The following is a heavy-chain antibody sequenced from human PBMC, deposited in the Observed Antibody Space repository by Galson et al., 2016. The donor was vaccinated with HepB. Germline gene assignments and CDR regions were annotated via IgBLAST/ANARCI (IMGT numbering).Heavy chain of an antibody. CDR1: GDSISSGRFY. J-gene: IGHJ6*04. CDR3: ARGHYNFWSGRGFRWHYYGMDV. V-gene: IGHV4-39*01. CDR2: VYYSGTT. D-gene: IGHD3-3*01. Sequence: SETLSLTCTVSGDSISSGRFYWGWIRQPPGQGLERIGSVYYSGTTYYNPSLKSRLTISIDMSKDQFSLTLSSVTAADTAVYYCARGHYNFWSGRGFRWHYYGMDVWGKGTSVTVSS.